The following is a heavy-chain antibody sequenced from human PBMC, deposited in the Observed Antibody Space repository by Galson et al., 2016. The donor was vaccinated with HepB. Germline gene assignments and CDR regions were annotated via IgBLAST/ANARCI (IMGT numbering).Heavy chain of an antibody. V-gene: IGHV3-11*05. CDR1: GFTFSNYY. J-gene: IGHJ4*02. CDR2: ISNSGSYT. D-gene: IGHD6-19*01. Sequence: SLRLSCAASGFTFSNYYTTWIRQAPGKGLEWISYISNSGSYTNYADSVKGRFTISRDNAKNSLYLQMNSLRAEDTGMYYCTTGSPGWGEVYDHWGQGTLVIVSS. CDR3: TTGSPGWGEVYDH.